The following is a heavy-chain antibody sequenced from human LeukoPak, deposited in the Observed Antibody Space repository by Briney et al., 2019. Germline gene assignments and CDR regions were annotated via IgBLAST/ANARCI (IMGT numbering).Heavy chain of an antibody. CDR1: GFTFSSYS. D-gene: IGHD3-3*01. Sequence: GGSLRLSCAASGFTFSSYSINWVRQAPGKGLEWVSYISSSRTTIYYADSVKGRFTISRDNAKNSLSLQMNSLRAEDTAVYYCARAYDFWSGYLDYWGQGTLVTVSS. J-gene: IGHJ4*02. V-gene: IGHV3-48*01. CDR3: ARAYDFWSGYLDY. CDR2: ISSSRTTI.